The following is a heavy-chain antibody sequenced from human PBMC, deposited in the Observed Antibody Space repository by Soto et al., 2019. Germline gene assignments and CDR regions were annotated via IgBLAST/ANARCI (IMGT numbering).Heavy chain of an antibody. CDR3: ARDGDYDSSGPKGYYYYYYGMDV. D-gene: IGHD3-22*01. Sequence: PSETLSLTCAVYGGSFSGYYWSWIRQPPGKGLEWIGEINHSGSTNYNPSLKSRVTMSVDTSKNQFSPKLSSVTAADTAVYYCARDGDYDSSGPKGYYYYYYGMDVWGQGTTVTVSS. J-gene: IGHJ6*02. CDR2: INHSGST. CDR1: GGSFSGYY. V-gene: IGHV4-34*01.